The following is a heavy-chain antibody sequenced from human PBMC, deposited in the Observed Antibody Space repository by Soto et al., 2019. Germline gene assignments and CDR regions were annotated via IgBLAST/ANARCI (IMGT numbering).Heavy chain of an antibody. CDR3: ARSVFP. V-gene: IGHV4-31*03. CDR2: IYYIGST. CDR1: GGSISSGGYY. J-gene: IGHJ5*02. Sequence: SETLSLTCTVSGGSISSGGYYWCWIRQHPGKGLEWIGYIYYIGSTYYTPSLKSRVTISVDTSKNQFSLRLTSVTAADTAVYYCARSVFPWGQGTLVTVSS.